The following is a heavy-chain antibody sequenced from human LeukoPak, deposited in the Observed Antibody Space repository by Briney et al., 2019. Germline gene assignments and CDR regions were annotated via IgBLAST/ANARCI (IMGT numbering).Heavy chain of an antibody. V-gene: IGHV1-2*02. J-gene: IGHJ4*02. D-gene: IGHD3-3*01. CDR1: GYTFTGYY. CDR2: INPNSGGT. Sequence: ASVTVSCKASGYTFTGYYMHWVRQAPGQGLEWMGWINPNSGGTNYAQKFQGRVTMTRDTSISTAYMELSRLRSDDTAVYYCARGTIFGMEASYWGQGTLVTVSS. CDR3: ARGTIFGMEASY.